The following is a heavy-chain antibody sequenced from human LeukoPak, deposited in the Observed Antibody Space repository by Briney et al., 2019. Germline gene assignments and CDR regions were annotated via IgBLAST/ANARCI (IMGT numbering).Heavy chain of an antibody. CDR2: ISAYNTNA. V-gene: IGHV1-18*01. J-gene: IGHJ5*02. Sequence: ASVKVSCKASGYTFANYAISWVRQAPGQGLEWLGWISAYNTNANYAQKLQGRVTMTTDTSTTTAYMELRTLRSDDTAIYYCARVPPDGVRWSWGWFDPWGQGTLVTVSS. D-gene: IGHD4-23*01. CDR3: ARVPPDGVRWSWGWFDP. CDR1: GYTFANYA.